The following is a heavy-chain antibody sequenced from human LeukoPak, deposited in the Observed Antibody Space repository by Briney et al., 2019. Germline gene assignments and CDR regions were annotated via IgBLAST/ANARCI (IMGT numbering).Heavy chain of an antibody. CDR2: VKQDESEK. CDR1: GFTLSNYW. CDR3: VRDVRGGHFDY. D-gene: IGHD3-10*02. J-gene: IGHJ4*02. Sequence: GGSLRLSCAASGFTLSNYWMAWVRQTPGKRLEWVANVKQDESEKFCADSVKGRFTISRDNAKNSLYLQMDSLRAEDTAVYYCVRDVRGGHFDYWGQGTLVTVSS. V-gene: IGHV3-7*03.